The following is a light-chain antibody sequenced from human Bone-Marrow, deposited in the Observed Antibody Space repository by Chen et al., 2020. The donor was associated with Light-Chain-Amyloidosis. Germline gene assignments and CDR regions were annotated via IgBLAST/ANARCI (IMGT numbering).Light chain of an antibody. CDR2: EVT. Sequence: QSALTQPASVSGSPGQSITISCTGTSNDVGGYHYDSCYQQHPGQAPKRMYYEVTNVRSGVSKRFSVSTSGNAASLDISGLQAEEEADDFCSSYTSSDTLVFGRGTKVTVL. V-gene: IGLV2-14*01. J-gene: IGLJ6*01. CDR1: SNDVGGYHY. CDR3: SSYTSSDTLV.